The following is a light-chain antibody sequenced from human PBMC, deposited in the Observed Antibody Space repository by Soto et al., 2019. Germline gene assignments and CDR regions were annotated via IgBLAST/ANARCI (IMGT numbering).Light chain of an antibody. J-gene: IGKJ1*01. V-gene: IGKV3-20*01. CDR2: GTS. CDR3: QQYGDSPPT. Sequence: EIVLTQSPGTLSLSPGESATLSCRASQSVSSNSLAWYRRNPGQPPSLLIYGTSTRATDIPRRFSGSGSGTDFTLTITSLAPEDFAVYFCQQYGDSPPTFGQGTKVEVK. CDR1: QSVSSNS.